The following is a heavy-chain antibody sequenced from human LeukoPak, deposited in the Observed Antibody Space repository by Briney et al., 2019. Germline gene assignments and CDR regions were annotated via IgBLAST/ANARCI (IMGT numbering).Heavy chain of an antibody. CDR1: GGTFSSYA. D-gene: IGHD3-22*01. CDR2: IIPILGIA. CDR3: XXXEXYDSSGYYIDY. Sequence: PVASVKVSCKASGGTFSSYAISWVRQAPGQGLEWMGRIIPILGIANYAQKFQGRVTITADKSTSTAYMELSSLRSEDTAVYHCXXXEXYDSSGYYIDYWGQGTLVTVSS. J-gene: IGHJ4*02. V-gene: IGHV1-69*04.